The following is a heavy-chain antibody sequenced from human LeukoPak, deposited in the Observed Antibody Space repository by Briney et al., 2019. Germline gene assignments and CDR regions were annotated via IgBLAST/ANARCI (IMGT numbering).Heavy chain of an antibody. CDR2: ISGSGGST. Sequence: PGGSLRLSCAASGFTFNSYAMSWVRQAPGKGLEWVSAISGSGGSTYYADSVKGRFTISRDNSKNTLYLQMNSLRAEDTAVYYCAKVLLWFGESLDYWGQGTLVTVSS. D-gene: IGHD3-10*01. CDR3: AKVLLWFGESLDY. J-gene: IGHJ4*02. V-gene: IGHV3-23*01. CDR1: GFTFNSYA.